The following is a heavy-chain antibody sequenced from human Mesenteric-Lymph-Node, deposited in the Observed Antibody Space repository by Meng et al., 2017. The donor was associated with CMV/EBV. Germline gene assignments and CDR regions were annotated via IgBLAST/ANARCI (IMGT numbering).Heavy chain of an antibody. CDR2: ISAYNGNT. CDR1: GYTFTSYG. J-gene: IGHJ5*02. D-gene: IGHD4-23*01. V-gene: IGHV1-18*04. Sequence: KASGYTFTSYGISWVRQAPGQGLEWMGWISAYNGNTNYAQKLQGRVTMNTDTSTSTAYMELRSLRSDDTAVYYCARTFTVVNFSWFDPWGQGTLVTVSS. CDR3: ARTFTVVNFSWFDP.